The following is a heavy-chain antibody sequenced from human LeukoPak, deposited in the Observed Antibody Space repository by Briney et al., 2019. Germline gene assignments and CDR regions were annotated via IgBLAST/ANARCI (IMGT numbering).Heavy chain of an antibody. CDR2: ISYDGRKQ. V-gene: IGHV3-30*18. D-gene: IGHD1-26*01. Sequence: GGSLRLSCAASGFTFSSYGMNLVRQAPGKGLEWVAVISYDGRKQYYADSVKGRFTISRDNSKNTLYLQMNSLRGEDTALYYCAKEGSERRSDFLDYWGQGSLVTVSS. J-gene: IGHJ4*02. CDR3: AKEGSERRSDFLDY. CDR1: GFTFSSYG.